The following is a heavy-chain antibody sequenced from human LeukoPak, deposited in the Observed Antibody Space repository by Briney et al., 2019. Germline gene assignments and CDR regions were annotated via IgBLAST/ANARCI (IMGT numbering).Heavy chain of an antibody. CDR2: ISAYNGNT. V-gene: IGHV1-18*04. Sequence: ASVKVSCKASGYTFTGYYMHWVRQAPGQGLEWMGWISAYNGNTNYAQKLQGRVTMTTDTSTSTAYMELRSLRSDDTAVYYCASLGYCSSTSCSDYSYYYYYGMDVWGQGTTVTVSS. CDR3: ASLGYCSSTSCSDYSYYYYYGMDV. J-gene: IGHJ6*02. D-gene: IGHD2-2*01. CDR1: GYTFTGYY.